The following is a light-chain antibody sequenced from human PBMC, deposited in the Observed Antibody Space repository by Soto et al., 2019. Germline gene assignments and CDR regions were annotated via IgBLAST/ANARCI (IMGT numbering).Light chain of an antibody. Sequence: EIVLTQSPATLSLSPGERATLSCRASQSVSRYLAWYQQKPGQAPRLLIYDASNRATCIPARFSGSGSGKYFTLNISSLEPEDFAVYYCQQRSDWPSTFGGGTKVQIK. J-gene: IGKJ4*01. CDR3: QQRSDWPST. CDR2: DAS. V-gene: IGKV3-11*01. CDR1: QSVSRY.